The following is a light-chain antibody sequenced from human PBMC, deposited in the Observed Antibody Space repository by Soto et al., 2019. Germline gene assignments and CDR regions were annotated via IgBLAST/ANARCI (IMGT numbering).Light chain of an antibody. CDR1: SSDVGGYNY. V-gene: IGLV2-8*01. Sequence: QSVLTQPPSASGSPGQSVTISCTGTSSDVGGYNYVSWYQQHPGKAPKLMIXXVSKRPSGVPDRFSGSKSGNTASLTVSGLQAEDEADYYCSSYAGSNNFVVFGGGTKLTVL. CDR3: SSYAGSNNFVV. CDR2: XVS. J-gene: IGLJ2*01.